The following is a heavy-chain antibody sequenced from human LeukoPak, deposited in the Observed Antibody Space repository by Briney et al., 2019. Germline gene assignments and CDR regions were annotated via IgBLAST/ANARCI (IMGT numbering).Heavy chain of an antibody. V-gene: IGHV4-59*01. D-gene: IGHD1-26*01. CDR3: ARVESYYVESWFDP. CDR1: GGSISSYY. J-gene: IGHJ5*02. CDR2: IYYSGST. Sequence: SETLSLTCTVSGGSISSYYWSCIRQPPGKGLEWIGYIYYSGSTNYNPSLKSRVTISVDTSKNQFSLKLSSVTAADTAVCYCARVESYYVESWFDPWGQGTLVTVSS.